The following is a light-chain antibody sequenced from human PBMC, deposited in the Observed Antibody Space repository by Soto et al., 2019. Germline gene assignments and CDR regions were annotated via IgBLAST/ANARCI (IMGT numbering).Light chain of an antibody. Sequence: DIQMTQSPPSLSASVGDRVTITCRASQGISNFVAWYQQKPGKAPKLLISAASTLQSGVSSRFSGSGSGTDFTLTISSLQPEDVATYYCQKYTSAPRTFGQGTKVEIK. V-gene: IGKV1-27*01. CDR2: AAS. J-gene: IGKJ1*01. CDR1: QGISNF. CDR3: QKYTSAPRT.